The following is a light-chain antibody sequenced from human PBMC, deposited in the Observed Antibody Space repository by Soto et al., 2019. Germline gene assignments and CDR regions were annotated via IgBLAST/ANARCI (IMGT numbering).Light chain of an antibody. J-gene: IGKJ2*01. CDR1: QAISRS. CDR2: AAS. V-gene: IGKV1-9*01. CDR3: QHLNDYRYT. Sequence: DIQLTQSPSFLSASVGDRVTITCRASQAISRSLAWYQHNPGKAPKLMSYAASTLQNGVPSSFSGSGSGTEFTLTISSLQPEDFATYYCQHLNDYRYTFGQGTKVEIK.